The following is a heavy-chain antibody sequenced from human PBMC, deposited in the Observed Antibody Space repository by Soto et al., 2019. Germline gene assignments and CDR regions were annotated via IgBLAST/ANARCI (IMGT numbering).Heavy chain of an antibody. V-gene: IGHV3-30*18. CDR2: ISYDGSNK. D-gene: IGHD1-26*01. CDR3: AKDPTRGGATDWFDP. CDR1: GFTFSSYG. J-gene: IGHJ5*02. Sequence: QVQLVESGGGVVQPGRSLRLSCAASGFTFSSYGMHWVRQAPGKGLEWVAVISYDGSNKYYADSVKGRFTISRDNSKNTLYLQTNSLRAEDTAVYYCAKDPTRGGATDWFDPWGQGTLVTVSS.